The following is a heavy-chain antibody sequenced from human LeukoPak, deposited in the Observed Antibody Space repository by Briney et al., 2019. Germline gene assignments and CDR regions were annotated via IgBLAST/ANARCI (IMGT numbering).Heavy chain of an antibody. Sequence: PSETLSLTCTVSGYSISSGYYWAWIRQPPGKGLEWIGSIYHSGSTYYNPSLKSRVTISVDTSKNQFSLKLSSVTAADTAVYYCARAYDSSGYSDYWGQGTLVTVSS. D-gene: IGHD3-22*01. CDR1: GYSISSGYY. V-gene: IGHV4-38-2*02. CDR3: ARAYDSSGYSDY. J-gene: IGHJ4*02. CDR2: IYHSGST.